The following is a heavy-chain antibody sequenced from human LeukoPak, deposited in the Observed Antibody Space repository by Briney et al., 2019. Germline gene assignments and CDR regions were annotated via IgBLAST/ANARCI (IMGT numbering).Heavy chain of an antibody. J-gene: IGHJ4*02. CDR1: GFTFSSYG. CDR3: ARDRAPGYYFDY. CDR2: IWYDGSNK. V-gene: IGHV3-33*01. Sequence: PGGSLRLSCAASGFTFSSYGMHWVRQAPGKGLEWVAVIWYDGSNKYYADSVKGRFTISRDNSKNTLYLQMNSLRAEDAAVYYCARDRAPGYYFDYWGQGTLVTVSS.